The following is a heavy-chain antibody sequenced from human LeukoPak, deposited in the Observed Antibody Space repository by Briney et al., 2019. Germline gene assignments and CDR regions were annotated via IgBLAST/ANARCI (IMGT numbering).Heavy chain of an antibody. D-gene: IGHD3-22*01. J-gene: IGHJ3*02. Sequence: PGGSLRLSCAASGFTFSSYSMNWVRQAPGKGLEWVSSISSSSSYIYYADSVKGRFTISRDNAKNSLYLQMNSLRAEDTAVYYCARDVANYYYDSSALGDAFDIWGQGTMVTVSS. CDR1: GFTFSSYS. V-gene: IGHV3-21*01. CDR2: ISSSSSYI. CDR3: ARDVANYYYDSSALGDAFDI.